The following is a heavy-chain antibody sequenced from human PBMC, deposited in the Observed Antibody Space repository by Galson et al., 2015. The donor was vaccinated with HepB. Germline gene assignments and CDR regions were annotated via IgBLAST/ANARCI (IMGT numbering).Heavy chain of an antibody. CDR1: GFSLSTSGVG. Sequence: PALVKPTPTLTLTCTFSGFSLSTSGVGVGWIRQPPGKALEWLALIYWDDDKRYSPSLKSRLTITKDTSKNQVVLTMTNMDPVDTATYYCAHRQPTVTTFFDAFDIWGQGTMVTVSS. CDR2: IYWDDDK. CDR3: AHRQPTVTTFFDAFDI. J-gene: IGHJ3*02. D-gene: IGHD4-17*01. V-gene: IGHV2-5*02.